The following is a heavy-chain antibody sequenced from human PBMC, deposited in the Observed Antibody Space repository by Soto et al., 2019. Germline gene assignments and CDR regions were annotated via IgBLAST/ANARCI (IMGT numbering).Heavy chain of an antibody. CDR2: ITTSSSYI. V-gene: IGHV3-21*01. D-gene: IGHD4-4*01. J-gene: IGHJ4*02. Sequence: GGSLRLSCDASGVTFESHTLHWVRQVPGEGLEWVASITTSSSYIYYADSVKGRFTIPRDNADNSLHLQMNSLRAEDTAIYYCARDRLSMTTITSLDYCGRGTQVTVSP. CDR3: ARDRLSMTTITSLDY. CDR1: GVTFESHT.